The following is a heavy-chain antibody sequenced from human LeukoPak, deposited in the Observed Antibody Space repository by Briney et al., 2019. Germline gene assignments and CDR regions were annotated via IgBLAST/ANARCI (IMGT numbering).Heavy chain of an antibody. Sequence: ASVKVSCKASGYTFTSYGISWVRQAPGQGLEWMGWISAYNGNTNYAQKPQGRVTMTTDTSTSTAYMELRSLRSDDTAVYYCARDMATVTPPDWYYFDYWGRGTLVTVSS. CDR2: ISAYNGNT. CDR1: GYTFTSYG. D-gene: IGHD4-17*01. CDR3: ARDMATVTPPDWYYFDY. V-gene: IGHV1-18*01. J-gene: IGHJ4*02.